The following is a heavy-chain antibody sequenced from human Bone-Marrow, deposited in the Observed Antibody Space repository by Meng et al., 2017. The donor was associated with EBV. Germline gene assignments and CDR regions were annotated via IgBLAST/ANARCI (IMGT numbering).Heavy chain of an antibody. CDR1: GFTFRSYS. CDR3: ASAYYYDSSGYYSYYFDY. Sequence: EVQLVESGGXLVKPGGSLRLYCAGSGFTFRSYSMNWVRQAPGKGLEWVSSISSSSSYIYYADSVKGRFTISRDNAKNSLYLQMNSLRAEDTAVYYCASAYYYDSSGYYSYYFDYWGQGTLVTVSS. D-gene: IGHD3-22*01. CDR2: ISSSSSYI. V-gene: IGHV3-21*01. J-gene: IGHJ4*02.